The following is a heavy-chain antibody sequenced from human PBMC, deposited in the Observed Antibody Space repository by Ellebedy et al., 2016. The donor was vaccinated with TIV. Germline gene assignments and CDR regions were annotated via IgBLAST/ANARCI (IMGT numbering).Heavy chain of an antibody. V-gene: IGHV1-2*02. J-gene: IGHJ6*02. CDR2: INPNSGGT. CDR3: ARAQGPSYGMDV. Sequence: ASVKVSCKASGYTFTGYYMHWVRQAPGQGLEWMGWINPNSGGTNYAQKFQGRVTMTRDTSTSTVYMELSSLRSEDTAVYYCARAQGPSYGMDVWGQGTTVTVSS. CDR1: GYTFTGYY.